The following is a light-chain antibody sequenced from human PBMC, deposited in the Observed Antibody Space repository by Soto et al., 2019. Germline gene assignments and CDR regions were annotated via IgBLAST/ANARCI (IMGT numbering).Light chain of an antibody. CDR1: QSVSSSY. J-gene: IGKJ1*01. V-gene: IGKV3-20*01. CDR2: GAS. CDR3: QQYGSSPYT. Sequence: EIVLTQSPGTLSLSPGERATLSCRASQSVSSSYLAWYQQQPGQAPRLLIYGASSSATGIPDRFSGSGSGTDFTLTISRLEPEDFAVYYCQQYGSSPYTFGQGTKVEIK.